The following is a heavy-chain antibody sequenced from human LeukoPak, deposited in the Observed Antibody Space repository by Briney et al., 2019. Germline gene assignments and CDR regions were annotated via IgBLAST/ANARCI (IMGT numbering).Heavy chain of an antibody. V-gene: IGHV1-69*05. J-gene: IGHJ6*03. CDR1: GGTFSSYA. Sequence: ASVKVSCKASGGTFSSYAISWVRQAPGQGLEWMGGIIPIFGTANYAQKFQGRVTITTDESTSTAYMELSSLRSGDTAVYYCARGDSSGYFHMDVWGKGTTVTVSS. CDR3: ARGDSSGYFHMDV. CDR2: IIPIFGTA. D-gene: IGHD3-22*01.